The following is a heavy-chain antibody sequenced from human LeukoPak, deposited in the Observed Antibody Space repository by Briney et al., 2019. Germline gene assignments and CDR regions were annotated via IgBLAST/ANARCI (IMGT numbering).Heavy chain of an antibody. CDR2: IYYSGDT. CDR3: ARAPRDTNSWYYFDY. V-gene: IGHV4-31*02. CDR1: GGSISSGDYY. D-gene: IGHD5-18*01. Sequence: SETLSLTCTVSGGSISSGDYYWSWIRQHPGKGLEWIGYIYYSGDTYYNPSPKSRVTISVDTSKNQFSLKLSSVTAADTAVYYCARAPRDTNSWYYFDYWGQGTLVSVSS. J-gene: IGHJ4*02.